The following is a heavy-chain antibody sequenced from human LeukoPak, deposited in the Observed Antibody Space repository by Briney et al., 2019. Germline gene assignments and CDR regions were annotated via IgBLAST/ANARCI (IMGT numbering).Heavy chain of an antibody. CDR1: AGSLRPYH. CDR2: IYYSGST. CDR3: ARAVSGRFDY. Sequence: SETLSLTCTVSAGSLRPYHWGWIRQPPGKGLEWTGYIYYSGSTNYNPSLNSRVTISVDTSKNQFSLRLSSVTAADTAIYYCARAVSGRFDYWGQGTLVTVSS. V-gene: IGHV4-59*08. J-gene: IGHJ4*02. D-gene: IGHD6-19*01.